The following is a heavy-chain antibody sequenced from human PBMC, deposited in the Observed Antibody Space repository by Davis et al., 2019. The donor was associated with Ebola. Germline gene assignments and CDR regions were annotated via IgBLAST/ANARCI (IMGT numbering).Heavy chain of an antibody. CDR3: AKDTSNIWFDI. D-gene: IGHD1-26*01. V-gene: IGHV3-23*01. CDR1: GFTFNQYA. J-gene: IGHJ3*02. CDR2: ISGSGGST. Sequence: GGSLRLSCAASGFTFNQYAMTWVRQAPGKGLEWVSAISGSGGSTYYADSVKGRFTISRDNSKNTLYLQMNGLRVDDTAIYYCAKDTSNIWFDIWGQGTMVTVSS.